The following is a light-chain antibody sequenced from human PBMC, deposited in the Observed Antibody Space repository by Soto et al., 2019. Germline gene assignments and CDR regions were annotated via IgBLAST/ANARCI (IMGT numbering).Light chain of an antibody. CDR3: CSSAPESTYV. J-gene: IGLJ1*01. V-gene: IGLV2-14*01. Sequence: QSVLTQPASVSGSPGQSITISCTGTSSDVGGYNYVSWYQQHPGKVPKLMIYEVSNRPSGVSNRFSGSKSGNTASLTISGLQADDEADYFCCSSAPESTYVFGSGTKLTVL. CDR2: EVS. CDR1: SSDVGGYNY.